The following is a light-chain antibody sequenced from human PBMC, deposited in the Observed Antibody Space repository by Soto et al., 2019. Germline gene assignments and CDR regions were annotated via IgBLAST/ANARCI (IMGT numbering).Light chain of an antibody. CDR1: QSVRSDY. CDR2: DAS. V-gene: IGKV3-20*01. CDR3: QQYGSSPRT. J-gene: IGKJ1*01. Sequence: PGQRATLSCRASQSVRSDYFAWYQQKPGQAPRLLIYDASSRATDIPDRFSGSGSGTDFTLTISRLEPEDFAVYYCQQYGSSPRTFGQGTKVDIK.